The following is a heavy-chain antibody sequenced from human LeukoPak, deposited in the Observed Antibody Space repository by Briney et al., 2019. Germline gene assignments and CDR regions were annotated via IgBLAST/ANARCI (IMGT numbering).Heavy chain of an antibody. CDR3: ARGPHYDFWSGYYLDWFDP. J-gene: IGHJ5*02. Sequence: AAVKVSCKASGYTFTSYDINWVRQATGQGLEWMGWMNPNRGNTGYAQKFQGRVTITRNTAISTAYMELSSLRSEETAVYYCARGPHYDFWSGYYLDWFDPWGQGTLVTVSS. CDR2: MNPNRGNT. CDR1: GYTFTSYD. V-gene: IGHV1-8*03. D-gene: IGHD3-3*01.